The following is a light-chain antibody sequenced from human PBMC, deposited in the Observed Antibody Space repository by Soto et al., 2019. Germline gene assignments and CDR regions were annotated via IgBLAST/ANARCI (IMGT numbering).Light chain of an antibody. V-gene: IGKV3-20*01. Sequence: ETVLSQSPCTLSLSPGERATLSCRASQSVSSSYLAWYQQKPGQAPRLLIYGASSRATGIPDRFSGSGSGTDFTLTISRLEPEDFAVYYCQQYGSSPPWTFGQGTKVDIK. CDR1: QSVSSSY. CDR2: GAS. CDR3: QQYGSSPPWT. J-gene: IGKJ1*01.